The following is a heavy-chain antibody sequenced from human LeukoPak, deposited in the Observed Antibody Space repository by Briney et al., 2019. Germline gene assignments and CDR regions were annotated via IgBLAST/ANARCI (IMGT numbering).Heavy chain of an antibody. CDR2: FYHTGST. CDR1: GGSISTYY. D-gene: IGHD3-10*01. Sequence: SETLSLTCTVSGGSISTYYWGWIRQPPGKGLEWVANFYHTGSTDYSPSLKSRVTISADTSMNQFSLRLTYLTAADTAVYYCARVGDSGSSFDYWGQGIQVTVSS. J-gene: IGHJ4*02. V-gene: IGHV4-59*01. CDR3: ARVGDSGSSFDY.